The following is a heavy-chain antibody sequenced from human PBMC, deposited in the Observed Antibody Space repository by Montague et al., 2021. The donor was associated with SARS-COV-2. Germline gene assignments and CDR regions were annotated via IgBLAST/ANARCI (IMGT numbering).Heavy chain of an antibody. V-gene: IGHV4-39*01. CDR3: ARQAPEDTGMLRTCGWFDA. D-gene: IGHD5-18*01. J-gene: IGHJ5*02. CDR2: IYYSGGT. CDR1: GGSFSSDNYF. Sequence: SETLSLTCTVSGGSFSSDNYFWGWIRQPPGKGLEWIGSIYYSGGTFYXXXLKSRVTISVDTSRNQFSLKLISVAAADTAVYYCARQAPEDTGMLRTCGWFDAWGQGALVTVSS.